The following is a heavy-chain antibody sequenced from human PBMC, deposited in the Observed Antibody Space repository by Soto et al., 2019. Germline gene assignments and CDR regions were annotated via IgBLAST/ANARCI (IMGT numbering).Heavy chain of an antibody. V-gene: IGHV6-1*01. CDR1: GDSVSSDITS. D-gene: IGHD3-10*01. CDR3: ARGNALDV. Sequence: QGQLQQSGPGLVKPSQTLSLTCAISGDSVSSDITSWNWIRQSPSRGLEWLGRTYYRSKWFHDYGACMNSRITIGADTSKNQLSLELSPMTPEDKAVYYCARGNALDVWGQGTVVTVSS. CDR2: TYYRSKWFH. J-gene: IGHJ3*01.